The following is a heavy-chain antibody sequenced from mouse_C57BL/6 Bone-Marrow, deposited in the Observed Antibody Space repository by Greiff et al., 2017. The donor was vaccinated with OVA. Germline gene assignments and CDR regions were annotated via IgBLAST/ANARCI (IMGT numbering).Heavy chain of an antibody. CDR1: GFTFSSYG. J-gene: IGHJ1*03. Sequence: EVQLQESGGDLVKPGGSLKLSCAASGFTFSSYGMSWVRQTPDKRLEWVATISSGGSYTYYPDSVKGRFTISRDNAKNTLYLQMSSLKSEDTAMYYCARHNYGSSGWYFDVWGTGTTVTVSS. V-gene: IGHV5-6*01. CDR2: ISSGGSYT. CDR3: ARHNYGSSGWYFDV. D-gene: IGHD1-1*01.